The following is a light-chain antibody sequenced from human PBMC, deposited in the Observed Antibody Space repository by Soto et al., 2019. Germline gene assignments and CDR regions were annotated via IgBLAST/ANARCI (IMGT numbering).Light chain of an antibody. CDR1: SSDIGGYNF. Sequence: QSVLTQPASVSGSPGQSIAISCTGTSSDIGGYNFVSWYQQHPGKAPKLMIYEVSNRPSGVSDRFSGSKSGNTASLTISGLQAEDEADYYCNSYRSTSDIVAFGGGTQLTVL. CDR2: EVS. CDR3: NSYRSTSDIVA. V-gene: IGLV2-14*01. J-gene: IGLJ2*01.